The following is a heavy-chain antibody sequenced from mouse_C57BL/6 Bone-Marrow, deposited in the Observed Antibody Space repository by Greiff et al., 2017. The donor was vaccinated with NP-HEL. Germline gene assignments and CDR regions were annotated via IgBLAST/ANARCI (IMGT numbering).Heavy chain of an antibody. CDR2: IYPGDGDT. V-gene: IGHV1-82*01. CDR1: GYAFSSSW. Sequence: VQLQQSGPELVKPGASVKISCKASGYAFSSSWMNWVKQRPGKGLEWIGRIYPGDGDTNYIGKFKGKATLTADKSSSKAYMQLSSLTSEDSAVXFCARRNAYWGQGTLVTVSA. J-gene: IGHJ3*01. CDR3: ARRNAY.